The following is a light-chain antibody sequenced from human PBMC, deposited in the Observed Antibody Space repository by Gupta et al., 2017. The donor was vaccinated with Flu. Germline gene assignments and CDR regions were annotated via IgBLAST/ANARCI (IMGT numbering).Light chain of an antibody. CDR3: GAWETNVGRFCV. CDR1: SLSIGSPD. CDR2: RNN. J-gene: IGLJ1*01. Sequence: QSVLTQPPSMPGTPGQRVTISCSGSSLSIGSPDVWLYQHVPGTAPRLLVYRNNGRPSGVPDRFSGSKSGASASLTITGLRSEDEADYYCGAWETNVGRFCVFGSGTKVTVL. V-gene: IGLV1-47*01.